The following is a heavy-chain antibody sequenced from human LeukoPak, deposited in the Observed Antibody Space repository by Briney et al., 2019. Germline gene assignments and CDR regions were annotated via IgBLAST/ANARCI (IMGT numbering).Heavy chain of an antibody. D-gene: IGHD3-22*01. CDR2: IYTTGST. J-gene: IGHJ4*02. Sequence: SETLSLTCTVSGGSISSYYWSWIRQPAGKGLEWIGRIYTTGSTYYNPSLKSRVTMSVDTSKNQFSLKLSSVTAADTAVYYCARDADYYDSSGYLNFDYWGQGTLVTVSS. CDR3: ARDADYYDSSGYLNFDY. V-gene: IGHV4-4*07. CDR1: GGSISSYY.